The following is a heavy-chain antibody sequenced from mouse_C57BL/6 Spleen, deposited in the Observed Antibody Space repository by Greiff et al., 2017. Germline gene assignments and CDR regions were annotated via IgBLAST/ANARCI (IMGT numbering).Heavy chain of an antibody. CDR1: GYTFTNYW. V-gene: IGHV1-63*01. Sequence: VQLQQSGAELVRPGTSVKMSCKASGYTFTNYWIGWAKQRPGHGLEWIGDIYPGGGYTNYNEKFKGKATLTADKSSSTAYMQFSSLTSEDSAIYYCARFDYDGEYYFDDWGQGTTLTVSS. J-gene: IGHJ2*01. CDR3: ARFDYDGEYYFDD. D-gene: IGHD2-4*01. CDR2: IYPGGGYT.